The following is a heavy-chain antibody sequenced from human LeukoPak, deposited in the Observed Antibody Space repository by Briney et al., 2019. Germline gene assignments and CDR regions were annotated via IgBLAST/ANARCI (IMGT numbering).Heavy chain of an antibody. V-gene: IGHV3-33*08. CDR2: IWNDGSNR. CDR3: ARPSGTWGAFDI. J-gene: IGHJ3*02. CDR1: GFTFSSYS. Sequence: GGSLRLSCAASGFTFSSYSMNWVRQAPGKGMEWVAVIWNDGSNRYYADSVKGRFTISRDNSKNTLYLQLNSLRFEDTAVYYCARPSGTWGAFDIWGQGTMVTVSS. D-gene: IGHD1-7*01.